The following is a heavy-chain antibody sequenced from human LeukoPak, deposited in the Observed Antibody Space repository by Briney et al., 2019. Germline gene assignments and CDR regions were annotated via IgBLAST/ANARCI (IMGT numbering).Heavy chain of an antibody. CDR2: IKSETNGGTT. CDR3: TTDEWT. CDR1: GFSFSDAW. D-gene: IGHD3-3*01. V-gene: IGHV3-15*01. Sequence: GGSLRLSCAASGFSFSDAWVSWVRQAPGKGLEWVGHIKSETNGGTTDYAAPVKGRFTISRDDSKNTLYLQMNSLKTEDTAVYYCTTDEWTWGQGTLVTVSS. J-gene: IGHJ4*02.